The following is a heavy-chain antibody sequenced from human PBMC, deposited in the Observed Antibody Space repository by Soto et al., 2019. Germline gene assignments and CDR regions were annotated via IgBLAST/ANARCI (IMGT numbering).Heavy chain of an antibody. Sequence: QVQLVQSGAEVKKPGSSVKVSCKASGGTFSSYAISWVRQAPGQGLEWMGGIIPIFGTANYAQKFQGRVTITADESTSTAYIELSSLRSEDTAVYYCARVEYDYGDSSHFDYWGQGTLVTVSS. V-gene: IGHV1-69*12. CDR3: ARVEYDYGDSSHFDY. CDR2: IIPIFGTA. CDR1: GGTFSSYA. J-gene: IGHJ4*02. D-gene: IGHD4-17*01.